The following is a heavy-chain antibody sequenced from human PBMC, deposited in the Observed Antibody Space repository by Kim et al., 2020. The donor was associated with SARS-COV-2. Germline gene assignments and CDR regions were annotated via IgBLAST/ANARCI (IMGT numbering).Heavy chain of an antibody. CDR2: INCTASN. J-gene: IGHJ4*02. CDR1: GGSISSTNYF. D-gene: IGHD1-7*01. V-gene: IGHV4-39*01. Sequence: SETLSLTCTVSGGSISSTNYFWVWIRQPPGVGLEWIVSINCTASNYYNPSLGSRVTISVDTTKNQFSLKVRSVADADTGVYFCARHDGGGTPSDYWGPGT. CDR3: ARHDGGGTPSDY.